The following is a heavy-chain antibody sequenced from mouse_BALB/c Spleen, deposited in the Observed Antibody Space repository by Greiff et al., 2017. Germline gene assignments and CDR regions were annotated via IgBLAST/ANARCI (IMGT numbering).Heavy chain of an antibody. Sequence: QVQLQQSGAELARPGASVKMSCKASGYTFTSYTMHWVKQRPGQGLEWIGYINPSSGYTNYNQKFKDKATLTADKSSSTAYMQLSSLTSEDSAVYYCARSYDYDEGDAMDYWGQGTSVTVSS. V-gene: IGHV1-4*01. J-gene: IGHJ4*01. CDR2: INPSSGYT. CDR3: ARSYDYDEGDAMDY. D-gene: IGHD2-4*01. CDR1: GYTFTSYT.